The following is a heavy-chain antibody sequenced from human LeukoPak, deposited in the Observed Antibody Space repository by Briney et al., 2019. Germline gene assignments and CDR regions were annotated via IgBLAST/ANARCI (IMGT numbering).Heavy chain of an antibody. CDR3: ARGLLTTVTSGVPD. D-gene: IGHD4-17*01. V-gene: IGHV4-39*07. Sequence: SETLSLTCAVSGGSISTSNSYWGWIRRPPGKGLEWIGSIYHSGSTYYNPSLKSRVTISVDTSKNQFSLKLSSVTAADTAVYYCARGLLTTVTSGVPDWGQGTLVTVSS. J-gene: IGHJ4*02. CDR2: IYHSGST. CDR1: GGSISTSNSY.